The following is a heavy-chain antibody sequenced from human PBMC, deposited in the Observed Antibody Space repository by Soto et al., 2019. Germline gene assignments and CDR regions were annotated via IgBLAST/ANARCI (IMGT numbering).Heavy chain of an antibody. CDR1: RFTFSRSA. J-gene: IGHJ6*02. D-gene: IGHD4-17*01. V-gene: IGHV3-23*01. CDR3: AKRGTVTTDYYGMDV. CDR2: ISASGGGT. Sequence: PGGSLRLSCAASRFTFSRSAMSWVRQAPVKGLEWVSAISASGGGTYYADSVQGRFTISRDNSKNTLYLQMNSLRAEDTAVYYCAKRGTVTTDYYGMDVWGQGTTVTVSS.